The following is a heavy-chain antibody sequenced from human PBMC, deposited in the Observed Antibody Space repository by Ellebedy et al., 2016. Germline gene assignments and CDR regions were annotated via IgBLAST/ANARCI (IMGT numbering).Heavy chain of an antibody. V-gene: IGHV1-46*01. J-gene: IGHJ5*02. CDR1: GYTFTSYY. Sequence: ASVKVSCKASGYTFTSYYIHWVRQAPGQGLEWMGIINPGGGSTTYAQQFQGRATMTTDTSTSTVYMDLSSLKSEDTAIYYCARGNRVVPPDAWGQGTLVTVSS. CDR3: ARGNRVVPPDA. D-gene: IGHD2-2*01. CDR2: INPGGGST.